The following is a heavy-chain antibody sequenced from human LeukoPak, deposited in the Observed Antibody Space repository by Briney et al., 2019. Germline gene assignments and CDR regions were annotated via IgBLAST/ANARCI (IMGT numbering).Heavy chain of an antibody. D-gene: IGHD5-12*01. CDR3: AREGGYDSAFDI. Sequence: GGSLRLSCAASEFSVGSNYMTWVRQAPGKGLEWVSLIYSGGSTYYADSVKGRFTISRDNSKNTLYLQMNSLRAEDTAVYYCAREGGYDSAFDIWGQGTMVTVSS. V-gene: IGHV3-66*01. CDR1: EFSVGSNY. J-gene: IGHJ3*02. CDR2: IYSGGST.